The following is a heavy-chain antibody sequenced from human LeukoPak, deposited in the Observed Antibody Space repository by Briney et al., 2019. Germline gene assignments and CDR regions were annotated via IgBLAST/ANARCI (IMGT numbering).Heavy chain of an antibody. CDR2: ISGSGDNT. J-gene: IGHJ4*02. CDR1: GFTFSSHG. CDR3: AKVTYGSGTYGAFDY. V-gene: IGHV3-23*01. D-gene: IGHD3-10*01. Sequence: GGTLRLSCAASGFTFSSHGMSGVRQAPGKGLEWVSTISGSGDNTYYADSVKGRFTISRDNSKNTLYLQMNSLRAEDTGVYYCAKVTYGSGTYGAFDYWGQGTLVSVSS.